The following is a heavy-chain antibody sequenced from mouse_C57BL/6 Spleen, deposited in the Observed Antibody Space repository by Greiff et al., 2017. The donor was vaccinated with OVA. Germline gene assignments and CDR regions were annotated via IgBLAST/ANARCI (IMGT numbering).Heavy chain of an antibody. CDR1: GFTFSSYA. D-gene: IGHD3-1*01. J-gene: IGHJ3*01. V-gene: IGHV5-4*01. CDR3: AREQDSAWFAD. CDR2: ISDGGSYT. Sequence: EVQRVESGGGLVKPGGSLKLSCAASGFTFSSYAMSWVRQTPEKRLEWVATISDGGSYTYYPDNVKGRFTISRDNAKNNLYLQMSHLKSEDTAMYYCAREQDSAWFADWGQGTLVTVSA.